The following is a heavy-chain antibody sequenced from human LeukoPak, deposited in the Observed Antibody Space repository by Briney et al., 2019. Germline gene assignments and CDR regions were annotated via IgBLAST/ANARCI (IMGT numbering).Heavy chain of an antibody. J-gene: IGHJ4*02. D-gene: IGHD3-3*01. V-gene: IGHV3-21*01. CDR2: ISSSSSYI. CDR3: ARDRAIFGVVIPFDY. CDR1: GFTFSSYS. Sequence: GGSLRLSCAASGFTFSSYSMNWVRQAPGKGLEWVSSISSSSSYIYYADSVKGRFTISRDNAKNSLHLQMNSLRAEDTAVYYCARDRAIFGVVIPFDYWGQGTLVTVSS.